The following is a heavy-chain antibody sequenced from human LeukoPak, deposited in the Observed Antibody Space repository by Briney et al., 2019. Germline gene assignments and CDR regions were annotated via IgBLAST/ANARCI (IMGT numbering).Heavy chain of an antibody. J-gene: IGHJ4*02. Sequence: ASVKVSCKASGYTFTSYGISWVRQAPGQGLEWMGWINPKSSGTNYAQRFQGRVTMTRDTSISTAYMELSRLRSDDSAVYYCSRSIVGATPIDYWGQGTLVTVSS. CDR3: SRSIVGATPIDY. CDR2: INPKSSGT. CDR1: GYTFTSYG. D-gene: IGHD1-26*01. V-gene: IGHV1-2*02.